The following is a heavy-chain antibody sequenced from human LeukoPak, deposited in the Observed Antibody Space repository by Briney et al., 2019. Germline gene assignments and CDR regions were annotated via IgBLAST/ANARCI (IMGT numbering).Heavy chain of an antibody. D-gene: IGHD3-22*01. CDR2: IYSGGST. CDR1: GFTVSSNY. V-gene: IGHV3-53*01. CDR3: ARTYDSSGYYPFYFDY. J-gene: IGHJ4*02. Sequence: GGSLRLSCAASGFTVSSNYMSWVRQAPGKGLEWVSVIYSGGSTYYADSVKGRFTISRDNSKNTLYLQMNSLRAEGTAVYYCARTYDSSGYYPFYFDYWGQGTLVTVSS.